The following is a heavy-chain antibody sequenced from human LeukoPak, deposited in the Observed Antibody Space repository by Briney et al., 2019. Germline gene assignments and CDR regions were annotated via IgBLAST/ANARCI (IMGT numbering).Heavy chain of an antibody. V-gene: IGHV3-23*01. J-gene: IGHJ4*02. Sequence: GGSLRLSCAASGLSYSDSYMTWIRQAPGKGLEWVSAISGSGGSTYYADSVKGRFTISRDNSKNTLYLQMNSLRAEDTAVYYCAQHKYGRGDWGQGTLVTVSS. D-gene: IGHD3-10*01. CDR1: GLSYSDSY. CDR3: AQHKYGRGD. CDR2: ISGSGGST.